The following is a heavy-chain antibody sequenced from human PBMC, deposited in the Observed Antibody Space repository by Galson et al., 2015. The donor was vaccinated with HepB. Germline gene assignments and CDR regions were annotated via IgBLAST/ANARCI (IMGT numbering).Heavy chain of an antibody. CDR3: TRPGYGSSWFLDYAHGVDV. CDR2: IRNGANYYAT. Sequence: SLRLSCAASGFTFSGSGIHWVRQAPGKGLEWVGRIRNGANYYATAYAPSVRGGFTVSRDDLKSTAYLQMNSLTPEDTAVYYCTRPGYGSSWFLDYAHGVDVGGQGTTVIVS. CDR1: GFTFSGSG. J-gene: IGHJ6*02. D-gene: IGHD3/OR15-3a*01. V-gene: IGHV3-73*01.